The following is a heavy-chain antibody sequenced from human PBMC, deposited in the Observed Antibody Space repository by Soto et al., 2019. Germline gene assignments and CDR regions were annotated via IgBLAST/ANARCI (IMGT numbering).Heavy chain of an antibody. V-gene: IGHV3-30*18. J-gene: IGHJ5*02. CDR3: AKGEYCSSTSCYDVGDWFDP. Sequence: QVQLVESGGGVVQPGRSLRLSCAASGFTFSSYGMHWVRQAPGKGLEWVAVISYDGSNKYYADSVKGRFTISRDNSKNTLYLQMNSLRAEDTAVYYRAKGEYCSSTSCYDVGDWFDPWGQGTLVTVSS. CDR1: GFTFSSYG. CDR2: ISYDGSNK. D-gene: IGHD2-2*01.